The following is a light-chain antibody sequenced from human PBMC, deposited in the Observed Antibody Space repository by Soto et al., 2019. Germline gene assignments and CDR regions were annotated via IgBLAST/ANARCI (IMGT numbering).Light chain of an antibody. J-gene: IGKJ1*01. CDR2: DAS. CDR1: QSISSW. Sequence: DIQMTQSPSTLSASVGDRVTITCRASQSISSWLAWYQQKPGKAPKLLIYDASSLESGVPSRFSGSGSGTEFTLTISSLQPDHFATYYCQQYNSISPWTFGQGTKVEIK. CDR3: QQYNSISPWT. V-gene: IGKV1-5*01.